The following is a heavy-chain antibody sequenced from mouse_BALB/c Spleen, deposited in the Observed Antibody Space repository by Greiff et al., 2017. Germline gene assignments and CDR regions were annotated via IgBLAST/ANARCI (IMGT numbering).Heavy chain of an antibody. D-gene: IGHD2-2*01. J-gene: IGHJ2*01. V-gene: IGHV5-17*02. Sequence: EVQLVESGGGLVQPGGSRKLSCAASGFTFSSFGMHWVRQAPEKGLEWVAYISSGSSTIYYADTVKGRFTISRDNPKNTLFLQMTSLRSEDTAMYYCARSGGYDPLFDYWGQGTTLTVSS. CDR3: ARSGGYDPLFDY. CDR1: GFTFSSFG. CDR2: ISSGSSTI.